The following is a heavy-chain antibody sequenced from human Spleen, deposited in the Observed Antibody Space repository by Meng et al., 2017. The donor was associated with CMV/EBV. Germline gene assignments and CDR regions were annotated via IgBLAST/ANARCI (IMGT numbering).Heavy chain of an antibody. CDR3: VRDGDIVVVPALGWFDP. Sequence: FTFADYGMGWVRQAPGKGLEWVSGINWNGATTGSGDSVKGRFTISRDNAKNTLYLQMKSLRAEDTAVYYCVRDGDIVVVPALGWFDPWGQGALVTVSS. CDR2: INWNGATT. CDR1: FTFADYG. D-gene: IGHD2-2*01. J-gene: IGHJ5*02. V-gene: IGHV3-20*03.